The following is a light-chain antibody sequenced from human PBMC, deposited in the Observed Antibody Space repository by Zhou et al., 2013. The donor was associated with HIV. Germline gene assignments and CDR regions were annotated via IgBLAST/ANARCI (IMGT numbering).Light chain of an antibody. CDR2: AAS. CDR1: QSISNF. CDR3: QQRSDWPPAYI. Sequence: EIVLTQSPGTLSMSPGERVTLACRASQSISNFLAWYQQRPGQTPRLLIYAASNRATGIPARFSGSGSGTDFTLTISSLEPEDFAVYYCQQRSDWPPAYIFGQGTKLEI. J-gene: IGKJ2*01. V-gene: IGKV3-11*01.